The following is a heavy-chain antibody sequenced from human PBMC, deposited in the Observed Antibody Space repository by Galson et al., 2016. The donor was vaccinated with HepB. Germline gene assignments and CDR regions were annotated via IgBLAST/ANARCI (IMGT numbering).Heavy chain of an antibody. D-gene: IGHD4-17*01. Sequence: SLRLSCAASGFTVSSNYINWVRQAPGTGLEWVSIIYSGGSTYYAESVRGRFIISRDNSKNTVYHQMNSLRAEDTAVYYCARQSTVTAIFEYWGQGSLVTVSS. CDR2: IYSGGST. V-gene: IGHV3-66*04. CDR3: ARQSTVTAIFEY. J-gene: IGHJ4*02. CDR1: GFTVSSNY.